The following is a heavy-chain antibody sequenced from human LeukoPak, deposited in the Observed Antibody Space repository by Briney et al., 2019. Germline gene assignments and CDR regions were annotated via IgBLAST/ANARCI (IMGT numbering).Heavy chain of an antibody. CDR3: ARDKEEMIRAPYAFGI. D-gene: IGHD3-10*01. J-gene: IGHJ3*02. Sequence: PGGSLRLSCAASGFTFSKYWMSWVRQAPGKGLEWVANLNQIGSEKYYVDSVKGRFTISRDNAKNSLYLQMNSLRAEDTAVYYCARDKEEMIRAPYAFGIWGQGTMVTVSS. CDR1: GFTFSKYW. CDR2: LNQIGSEK. V-gene: IGHV3-7*01.